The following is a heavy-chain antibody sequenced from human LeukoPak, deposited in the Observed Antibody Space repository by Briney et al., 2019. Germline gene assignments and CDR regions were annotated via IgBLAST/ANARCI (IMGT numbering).Heavy chain of an antibody. Sequence: SETLSLTCAVSGGSISSSNWWSWVRQPPGKGLEWIGEIYHSGSTNYNPSLKSRVAISVDTSKNQFSLKLSSVTAADTAVYYCARAPYEYSSGWTYYFDYWGQGTLVTVSS. D-gene: IGHD6-19*01. V-gene: IGHV4-4*02. CDR3: ARAPYEYSSGWTYYFDY. CDR2: IYHSGST. J-gene: IGHJ4*02. CDR1: GGSISSSNW.